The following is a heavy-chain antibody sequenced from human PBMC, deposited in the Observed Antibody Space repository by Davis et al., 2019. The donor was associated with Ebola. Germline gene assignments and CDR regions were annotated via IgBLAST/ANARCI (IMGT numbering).Heavy chain of an antibody. CDR1: GGSIITSGYY. CDR3: VRDGCPGGSCYCGDY. V-gene: IGHV4-39*07. Sequence: PSETLSLTCTVSGGSIITSGYYWGWFRQSPGKGLEWIGSIYKNGDIRNNPSFTSRVSIFVDTSKNQFSLRLSSVTAADTAVYYCVRDGCPGGSCYCGDYWGQGTLVTVSS. J-gene: IGHJ4*02. CDR2: IYKNGDI. D-gene: IGHD2-15*01.